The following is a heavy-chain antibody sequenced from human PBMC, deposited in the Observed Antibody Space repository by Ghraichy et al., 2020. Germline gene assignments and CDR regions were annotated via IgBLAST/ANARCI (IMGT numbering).Heavy chain of an antibody. CDR1: GGSISSYY. CDR3: ARDRVPYYYYGMDV. J-gene: IGHJ6*02. CDR2: IYYSGST. V-gene: IGHV4-59*01. D-gene: IGHD3-10*02. Sequence: SQTRSLTCTVSGGSISSYYWSWIRQPPGKGLEWIGYIYYSGSTNYNPSLKSRVTISVDTSKNQLSLKLSSVTAADTAVYYCARDRVPYYYYGMDVWGQGTTVTVSS.